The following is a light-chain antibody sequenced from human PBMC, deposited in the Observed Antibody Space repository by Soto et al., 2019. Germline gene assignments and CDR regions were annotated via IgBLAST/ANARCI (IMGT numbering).Light chain of an antibody. Sequence: QSVLTQPPSVSAAPGQKVTISCSGSSSNIGNNYVSWYQHLPGTAPKLLLYDNNKRPSGIPDRFSGSKSGTSATLGITGLQTGDEADYYCGTWDNSLLAAVFGGGTKLTVL. CDR2: DNN. CDR1: SSNIGNNY. J-gene: IGLJ2*01. CDR3: GTWDNSLLAAV. V-gene: IGLV1-51*01.